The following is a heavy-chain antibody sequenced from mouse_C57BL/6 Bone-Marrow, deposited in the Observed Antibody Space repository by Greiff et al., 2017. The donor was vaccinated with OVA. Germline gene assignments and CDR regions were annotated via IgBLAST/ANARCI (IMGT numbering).Heavy chain of an antibody. J-gene: IGHJ2*01. Sequence: QVQLKESGPELVKPGASVTISCKASGYAFSSSWMNWVKQRPGKGLEWIGRIYPGDGDTNYNGKFKGKATLTADKSSSTAYMQLSSLTSEDSAVYFCARDYYGSSYVDYWGQGTTLTVSS. CDR1: GYAFSSSW. CDR3: ARDYYGSSYVDY. V-gene: IGHV1-82*01. D-gene: IGHD1-1*01. CDR2: IYPGDGDT.